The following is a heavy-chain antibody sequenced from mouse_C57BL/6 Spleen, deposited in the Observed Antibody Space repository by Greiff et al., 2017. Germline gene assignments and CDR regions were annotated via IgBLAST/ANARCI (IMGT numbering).Heavy chain of an antibody. V-gene: IGHV5-9*01. CDR2: ISGGGGNT. CDR3: ARRYYDYGYYFDY. Sequence: EVQRVESGGGLVKPGGSLKLSCAASGFTFSSYTMSWVRQTPEKRLEWVATISGGGGNTYYPDSVKGRFTISRDNAKNTLYLQMSSLRSEDTALYYCARRYYDYGYYFDYWGQGTTLTVSS. CDR1: GFTFSSYT. J-gene: IGHJ2*01. D-gene: IGHD2-4*01.